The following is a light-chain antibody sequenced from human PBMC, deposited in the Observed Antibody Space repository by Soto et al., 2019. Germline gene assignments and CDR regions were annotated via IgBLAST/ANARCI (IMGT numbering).Light chain of an antibody. Sequence: IVLTQSPGKLSLSPGETATLACRASQSVSRKDFAWYQHRPGQAPRLLIYHSSTRATGISDRFSGGGSGTDFTLTISRLEAEDSAVYFCHQYGTSPLYAFGQGTKVEI. V-gene: IGKV3-20*01. J-gene: IGKJ2*01. CDR1: QSVSRKD. CDR2: HSS. CDR3: HQYGTSPLYA.